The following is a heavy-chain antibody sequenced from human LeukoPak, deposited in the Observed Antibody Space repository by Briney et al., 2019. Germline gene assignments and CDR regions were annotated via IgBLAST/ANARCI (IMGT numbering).Heavy chain of an antibody. CDR1: GFTVSNYA. Sequence: GGSLRLSRAASGFTVSNYAMNWVRQAPGKGLEWVSGISGSGDSTYYADSVKGRFTISRDTSKNTLYLQMNSLRAEDTAVYYCAKGGRWLPLDYWGQGTLVTVSS. D-gene: IGHD5-24*01. CDR2: ISGSGDST. J-gene: IGHJ4*02. CDR3: AKGGRWLPLDY. V-gene: IGHV3-23*01.